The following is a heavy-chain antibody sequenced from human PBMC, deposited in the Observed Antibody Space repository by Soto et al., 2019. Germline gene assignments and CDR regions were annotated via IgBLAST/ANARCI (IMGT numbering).Heavy chain of an antibody. V-gene: IGHV3-23*01. CDR3: AKGTYYYGSAPHYFDY. D-gene: IGHD3-10*01. CDR2: ISDSGGST. Sequence: GGSLRLSCAASGFTFSSYAMSWVRQAPGKGLEWVSGISDSGGSTYYADSVKGRFTISRDNSKNTLYLQMNSLRAEDTAVYYCAKGTYYYGSAPHYFDYWGQGTLVTVS. CDR1: GFTFSSYA. J-gene: IGHJ4*02.